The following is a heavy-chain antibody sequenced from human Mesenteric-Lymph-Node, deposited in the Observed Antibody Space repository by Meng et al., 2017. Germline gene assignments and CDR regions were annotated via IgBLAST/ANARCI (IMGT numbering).Heavy chain of an antibody. V-gene: IGHV1-2*06. CDR3: ARGTTMVRGVILPDY. CDR1: GYTFTGYY. Sequence: QVQRVQSGAEVKKPGASVKVSCKASGYTFTGYYMHWVRQAPGQGLEWMGRINPNSGGTNYAQKFQGRVTMTRDTSISTAYMELSRLRSDDTAVYYCARGTTMVRGVILPDYWGQGTLVTVSS. J-gene: IGHJ4*02. CDR2: INPNSGGT. D-gene: IGHD3-10*01.